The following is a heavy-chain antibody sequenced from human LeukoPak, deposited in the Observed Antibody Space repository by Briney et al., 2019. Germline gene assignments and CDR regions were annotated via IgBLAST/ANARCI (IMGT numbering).Heavy chain of an antibody. CDR3: ARGRFFYYDSSGYYRHHAFDI. CDR2: INHSGST. J-gene: IGHJ3*02. Sequence: SETLSLTCAVYGGSFSGYYWSWIRQPPGKGLEWIGEINHSGSTNYNPSLKSRVTISVDTSKNQFSLKLSSLTAADTAVYYCARGRFFYYDSSGYYRHHAFDIWGQGTMVTVSS. D-gene: IGHD3-22*01. CDR1: GGSFSGYY. V-gene: IGHV4-34*01.